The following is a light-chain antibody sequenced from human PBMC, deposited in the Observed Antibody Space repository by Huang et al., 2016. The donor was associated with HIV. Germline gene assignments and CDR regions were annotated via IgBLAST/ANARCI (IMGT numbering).Light chain of an antibody. CDR3: QQYGTSPYT. CDR2: GAA. V-gene: IGKV3-20*01. J-gene: IGKJ2*01. Sequence: EIVLTQSPGTLSLSPGERATLSCRASQSVTSNYLAWYQQKPGQAPRLLIYGAADRATGIPDRFSGSVSGTDFTLTTRRLEPEDFAVYYCQQYGTSPYTFGQGTKLEIK. CDR1: QSVTSNY.